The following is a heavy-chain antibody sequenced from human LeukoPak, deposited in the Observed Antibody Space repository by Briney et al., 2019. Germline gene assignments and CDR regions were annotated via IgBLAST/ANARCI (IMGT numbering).Heavy chain of an antibody. CDR3: ARDPERAVAGTYYYYYMDV. CDR2: ISYDGSNK. CDR1: GFTFSSYA. D-gene: IGHD6-19*01. V-gene: IGHV3-30*04. Sequence: GGSLRLSCAASGFTFSSYAMHWVRQAPGKGLEWVAVISYDGSNKYYADSVKGRFTISRDNSKNTLYLQMNSLRAEDTAVYYCARDPERAVAGTYYYYYMDVWGKGTTVTVSS. J-gene: IGHJ6*03.